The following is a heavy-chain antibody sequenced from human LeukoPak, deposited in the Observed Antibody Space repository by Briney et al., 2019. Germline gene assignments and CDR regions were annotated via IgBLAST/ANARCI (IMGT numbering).Heavy chain of an antibody. D-gene: IGHD1-26*01. CDR3: ARSPPRSSNWFDP. V-gene: IGHV4-61*02. J-gene: IGHJ5*02. Sequence: PSETLSLTCTVSGGSISSGSYYWSWIRQPAGKGLEWIGRIYTSGSTNYNPSLKSRVTISVDTSKNQFSLKLSSVTAADTAVYYCARSPPRSSNWFDPWGQGTLVTVSS. CDR2: IYTSGST. CDR1: GGSISSGSYY.